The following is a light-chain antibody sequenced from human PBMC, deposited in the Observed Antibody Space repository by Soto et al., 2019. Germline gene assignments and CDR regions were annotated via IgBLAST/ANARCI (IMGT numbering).Light chain of an antibody. Sequence: DIQMTQSPSTLSASVGDRVTITCRASQSISSWLAWYQQKPGKAPKLLIYDASSLESGVPSRFSGSGSETEFTLTSSSLQPDDFATYYCQQYNSYSPSITFGQGTRLEIK. CDR3: QQYNSYSPSIT. CDR2: DAS. J-gene: IGKJ5*01. CDR1: QSISSW. V-gene: IGKV1-5*01.